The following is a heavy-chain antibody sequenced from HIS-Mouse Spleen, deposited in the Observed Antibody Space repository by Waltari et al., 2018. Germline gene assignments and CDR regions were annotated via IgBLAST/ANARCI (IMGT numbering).Heavy chain of an antibody. V-gene: IGHV4-39*07. J-gene: IGHJ2*01. Sequence: QRQLQEPGPGLVKPSETLSLTCTFSCGSLSRSSSYCGWIRQPPGKGLEWIGSIYYSGSTYYNPSLKSRVTISVDTSKNQFSLKLSSVTAADTAVYYCAREIPYSSSWYDWYFDLWGRGTLVTVSS. CDR2: IYYSGST. CDR3: AREIPYSSSWYDWYFDL. CDR1: CGSLSRSSSY. D-gene: IGHD6-13*01.